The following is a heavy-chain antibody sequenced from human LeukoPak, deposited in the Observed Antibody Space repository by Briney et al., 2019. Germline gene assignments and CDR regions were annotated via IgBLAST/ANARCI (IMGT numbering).Heavy chain of an antibody. CDR3: AKDGTYYHDSSGDLGGNYFDY. Sequence: QPGGSLRLSCAASGFTFSNYGMNWVRQAPGKGLEWVSAISGSGGSTYYADSVKGRFTISRDNSKNTLYLQMNSLRAEDTAVYYCAKDGTYYHDSSGDLGGNYFDYWGQGTLVTVSS. V-gene: IGHV3-23*01. CDR2: ISGSGGST. D-gene: IGHD3-22*01. J-gene: IGHJ4*02. CDR1: GFTFSNYG.